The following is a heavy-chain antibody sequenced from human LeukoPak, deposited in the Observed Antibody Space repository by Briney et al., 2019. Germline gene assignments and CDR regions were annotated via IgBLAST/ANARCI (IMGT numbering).Heavy chain of an antibody. Sequence: SETLSLTCTVSGGSISSSSYYWGWIRQPPGKGLEWIGSIYYSGSTYYNPSLKSRVTISVDTSKNQFSLKLSSVTAADTAVYYCARGRSIAAAGTSNYYYYMDVWGKGTTVTVSS. CDR3: ARGRSIAAAGTSNYYYYMDV. CDR2: IYYSGST. V-gene: IGHV4-39*07. CDR1: GGSISSSSYY. D-gene: IGHD6-13*01. J-gene: IGHJ6*03.